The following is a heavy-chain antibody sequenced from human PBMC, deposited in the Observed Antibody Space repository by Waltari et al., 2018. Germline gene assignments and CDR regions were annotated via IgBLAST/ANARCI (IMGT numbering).Heavy chain of an antibody. Sequence: EVQLVESGGGLVQPGGSLRLSCVASEFTFSTSWLTWVRQTPGRGLEWVANMNQDGSQKSYVDSVKGRFTISRDNAKNSLYLQMDSLRVEDTAVYYCASDTTRGDRSDPWGQGTLVTVSS. CDR2: MNQDGSQK. J-gene: IGHJ5*02. V-gene: IGHV3-7*01. CDR3: ASDTTRGDRSDP. D-gene: IGHD2-21*02. CDR1: EFTFSTSW.